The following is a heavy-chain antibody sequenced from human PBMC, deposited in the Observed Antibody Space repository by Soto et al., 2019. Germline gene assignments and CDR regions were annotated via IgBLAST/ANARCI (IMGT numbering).Heavy chain of an antibody. V-gene: IGHV3-48*01. CDR1: GFTFTNYA. Sequence: EEQLVESGGGLVQPGGSLRLSCATSGFTFTNYAMNWVRQAPGKGLEWLSYITSSSTSMYYADSVKGRFTISRDNAKNSLYLQMRSLSAEDTAVYYCARDHSSSWYLWFDPWGQGTLLTVSS. D-gene: IGHD6-13*01. J-gene: IGHJ5*02. CDR2: ITSSSTSM. CDR3: ARDHSSSWYLWFDP.